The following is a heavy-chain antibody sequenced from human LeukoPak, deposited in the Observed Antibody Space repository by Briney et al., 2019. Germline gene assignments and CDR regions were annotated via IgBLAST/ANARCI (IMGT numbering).Heavy chain of an antibody. CDR1: GGSISSNVYY. CDR3: ATADHSSGYYQSDY. Sequence: KPSETLSLTCTVSGGSISSNVYYWDWIRQPPGKGLEWIGSIYYSGSTYYNPSLKSRVAISVDTSKNQFSLKLSSVTAADTAVYSCATADHSSGYYQSDYWGQGTPVTVSS. D-gene: IGHD3-22*01. J-gene: IGHJ4*02. CDR2: IYYSGST. V-gene: IGHV4-39*01.